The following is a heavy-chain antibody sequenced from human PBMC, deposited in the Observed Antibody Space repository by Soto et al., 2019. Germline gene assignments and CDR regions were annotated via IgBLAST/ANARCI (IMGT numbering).Heavy chain of an antibody. CDR2: INHSGST. D-gene: IGHD2-2*01. Sequence: SETLSLTCTVYGGSFSGYYWSWIRQPPGKGLEWIGEINHSGSTNYNPSLKSRVTISVDTSKNQFSLKLSSVTAADTAVYYCARGRRLYQLLYYFDYWGQGTLVTVSS. CDR1: GGSFSGYY. J-gene: IGHJ4*02. V-gene: IGHV4-34*01. CDR3: ARGRRLYQLLYYFDY.